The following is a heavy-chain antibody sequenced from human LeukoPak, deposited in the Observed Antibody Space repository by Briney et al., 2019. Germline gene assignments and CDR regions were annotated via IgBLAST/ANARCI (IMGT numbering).Heavy chain of an antibody. Sequence: SETLSLTCTVSGGSISSGGYYWSWIRQHPGKGLEWIGYIYYSGSTYYNPSLKSRVTISVDTSKNQFSLKLSSVTAADTAVYYCARVPPSYYDSSGYPYYFDYWGQGTLVTVSS. CDR3: ARVPPSYYDSSGYPYYFDY. V-gene: IGHV4-31*03. CDR1: GGSISSGGYY. J-gene: IGHJ4*02. CDR2: IYYSGST. D-gene: IGHD3-22*01.